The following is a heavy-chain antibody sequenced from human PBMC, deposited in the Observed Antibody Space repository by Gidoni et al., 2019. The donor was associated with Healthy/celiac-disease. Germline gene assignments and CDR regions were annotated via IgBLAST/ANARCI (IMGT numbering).Heavy chain of an antibody. CDR1: GFPFGRQG. CDR3: ARDGYYDSSGNDAFDV. V-gene: IGHV3-33*01. D-gene: IGHD3-22*01. Sequence: QVQLVESGGGVVPPGRSLSLSCAASGFPFGRQGMYWVRQAPGKGLELVAVIVYDGRNKYYADAVKGRFTISRDNSKNTLYLQMNSLRAEDTAVYYCARDGYYDSSGNDAFDVWGQGTMVTVSS. CDR2: IVYDGRNK. J-gene: IGHJ3*01.